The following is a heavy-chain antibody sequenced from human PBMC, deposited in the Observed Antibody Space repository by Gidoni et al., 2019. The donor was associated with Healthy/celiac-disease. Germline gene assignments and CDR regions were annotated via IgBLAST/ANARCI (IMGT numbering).Heavy chain of an antibody. CDR3: ARDGGSGLMAAADPFDY. J-gene: IGHJ4*02. CDR2: IIPILGIA. CDR1: GGTFSSYT. D-gene: IGHD6-13*01. Sequence: GGTFSSYTISWVRQAPGQGLEWMGRIIPILGIANYAQKFQGRVTITADKSTSTAYMELSSLRSEDTAVYYCARDGGSGLMAAADPFDYWGQGTLVTVSS. V-gene: IGHV1-69*02.